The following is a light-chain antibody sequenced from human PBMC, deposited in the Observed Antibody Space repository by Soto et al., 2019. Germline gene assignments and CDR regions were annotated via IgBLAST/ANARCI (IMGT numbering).Light chain of an antibody. CDR3: QQSYSSPET. Sequence: DIQMTQSPSSLSASVGDRVTITCRASQSISNYSNWYQQKPGKAPKLLIYAASSLQGGVPPRFSGSGSGTDFTLTISSLQPEDFATYYCQQSYSSPETFGQGTKVEV. V-gene: IGKV1-39*01. CDR1: QSISNY. J-gene: IGKJ1*01. CDR2: AAS.